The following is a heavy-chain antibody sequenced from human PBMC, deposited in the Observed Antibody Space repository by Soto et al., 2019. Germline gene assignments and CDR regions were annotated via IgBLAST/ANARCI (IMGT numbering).Heavy chain of an antibody. J-gene: IGHJ4*02. CDR1: GGSISSSSYY. D-gene: IGHD2-15*01. CDR3: ARRLSSIVVVVAAPED. Sequence: ESLTLTCAVSGGSISSSSYYWGWIRQPPGKGLEWIGSIYYSGSTYYNPSLNSRVTISVDTSKNQFSLKPSSVTAADTAVYYCARRLSSIVVVVAAPEDWGQGTMVTVSS. V-gene: IGHV4-39*01. CDR2: IYYSGST.